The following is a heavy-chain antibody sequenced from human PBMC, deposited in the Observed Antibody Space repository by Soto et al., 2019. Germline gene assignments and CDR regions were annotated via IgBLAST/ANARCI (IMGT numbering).Heavy chain of an antibody. CDR2: ISFDGNNK. V-gene: IGHV3-30*18. D-gene: IGHD6-19*01. Sequence: GGSLRLSCAASGFIFSDYGMHWVRQAPGKGLEWVAIISFDGNNKYYADSVKGRFTISRDNSNNTLYLQMNSLRAEDRAVYFCAKGAEWLAPIDYWAQGALVTVSS. CDR1: GFIFSDYG. J-gene: IGHJ4*02. CDR3: AKGAEWLAPIDY.